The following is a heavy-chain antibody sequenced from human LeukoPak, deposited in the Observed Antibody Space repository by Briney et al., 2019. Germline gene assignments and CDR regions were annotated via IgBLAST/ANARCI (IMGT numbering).Heavy chain of an antibody. J-gene: IGHJ4*02. CDR3: TTDRRWPDY. D-gene: IGHD4-23*01. V-gene: IGHV3-15*01. Sequence: GGSLRLSCAASGFTFSNAWLSWVRQAPGKGLEWVGRIKSKNDGGTTDYAAPVKGRFTIPRDDSKNTLYLQMNSLKTEDTAVYYCTTDRRWPDYWGQGTLVTVSS. CDR2: IKSKNDGGTT. CDR1: GFTFSNAW.